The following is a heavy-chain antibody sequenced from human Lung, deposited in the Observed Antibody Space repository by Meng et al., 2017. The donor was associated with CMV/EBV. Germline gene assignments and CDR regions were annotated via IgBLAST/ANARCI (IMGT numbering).Heavy chain of an antibody. V-gene: IGHV3-15*04. J-gene: IGHJ4*02. CDR2: IESYSDGGTT. Sequence: GGSLRLXXAASGFTFSIAWMSWVRQVPGKGLEWVGRIESYSDGGTTEYAAPVKGRFTISRDDSKKRLFLHMNSLKTEDTAVYYCTTDMAETITNVGGVITFFDHWGQGXLVTVSS. CDR1: GFTFSIAW. D-gene: IGHD3-3*01. CDR3: TTDMAETITNVGGVITFFDH.